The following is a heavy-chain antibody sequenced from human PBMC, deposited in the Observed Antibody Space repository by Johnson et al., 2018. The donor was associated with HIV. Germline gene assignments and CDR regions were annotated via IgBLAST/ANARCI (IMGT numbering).Heavy chain of an antibody. Sequence: VQLVESRGGLVHPGGSLRLSCGASGFTFSSYGMTWVRQAPGKGLEWVSAISGSGGSTYSADSVKGRFTISRDNSKNTMYLQMNSLRAEDTAVYYCAKSSRVSTTFDAFDIWGQGTMVTVSS. CDR2: ISGSGGST. J-gene: IGHJ3*02. CDR1: GFTFSSYG. D-gene: IGHD1-26*01. CDR3: AKSSRVSTTFDAFDI. V-gene: IGHV3-23*04.